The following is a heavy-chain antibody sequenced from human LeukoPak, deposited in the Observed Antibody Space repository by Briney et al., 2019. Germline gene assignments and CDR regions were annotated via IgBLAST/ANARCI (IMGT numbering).Heavy chain of an antibody. CDR1: GYSISSGYY. J-gene: IGHJ4*02. V-gene: IGHV4-38-2*01. CDR2: IYHSGST. Sequence: PSETLSLTCAVSGYSISSGYYWGWIRQPPGKGLEWIGSIYHSGSTYYNPSLKSRVTISVDTSKNQFSLQLSSVTAADTAVYYCARQEKPFDYWGQGTLVTVSS. CDR3: ARQEKPFDY.